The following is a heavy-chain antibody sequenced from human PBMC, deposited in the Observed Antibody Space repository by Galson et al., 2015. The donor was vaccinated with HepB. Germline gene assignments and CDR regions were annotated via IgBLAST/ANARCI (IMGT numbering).Heavy chain of an antibody. CDR2: ISAYNGNT. Sequence: SVKVSCKASGYTFTSYGISWVRQAPGQGLEWMGWISAYNGNTNYAQKLQGRVTMTTDTSTSTAYMELRSLRSDDTAVYYCVRQVEWVRGVKHAFDIWGQGTMVTVSS. D-gene: IGHD3-10*01. CDR3: VRQVEWVRGVKHAFDI. CDR1: GYTFTSYG. J-gene: IGHJ3*02. V-gene: IGHV1-18*01.